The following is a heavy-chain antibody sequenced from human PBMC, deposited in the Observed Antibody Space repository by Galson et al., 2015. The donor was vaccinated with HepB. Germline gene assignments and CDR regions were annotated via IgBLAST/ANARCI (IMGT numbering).Heavy chain of an antibody. CDR3: ARGDFYYYDSSWFDP. CDR2: INTNTGNP. D-gene: IGHD3-22*01. J-gene: IGHJ5*02. V-gene: IGHV7-4-1*02. Sequence: SVTVSCKASGSTFTSYAMNWVRQAPGQGLEWMGWINTNTGNPTYAQGFTGRFVFSLDTSVSTAYLQISSLKAEDTAVYYCARGDFYYYDSSWFDPWGQGTLVTVSS. CDR1: GSTFTSYA.